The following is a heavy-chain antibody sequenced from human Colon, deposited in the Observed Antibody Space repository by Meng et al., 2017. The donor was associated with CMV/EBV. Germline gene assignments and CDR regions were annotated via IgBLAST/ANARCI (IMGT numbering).Heavy chain of an antibody. D-gene: IGHD1-26*01. J-gene: IGHJ2*01. V-gene: IGHV4-4*07. Sequence: QGPPPESGPGPGKPSETPSLTCNFSGGSIPSYYLSWVRQPAGRGLEWIGRMYTSGSTNYNPSLKSRVTMSVDTSKKQFSLKLSSVTAADTAMYYCAKEAPGGNYWYFDLWGRGTLVTVSS. CDR3: AKEAPGGNYWYFDL. CDR1: GGSIPSYY. CDR2: MYTSGST.